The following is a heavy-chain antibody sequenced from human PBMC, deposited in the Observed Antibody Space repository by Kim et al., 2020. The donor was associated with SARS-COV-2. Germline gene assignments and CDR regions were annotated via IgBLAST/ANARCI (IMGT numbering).Heavy chain of an antibody. J-gene: IGHJ4*02. D-gene: IGHD6-19*01. CDR3: AKGGVAVAGKGVWDFDY. V-gene: IGHV3-30*02. Sequence: VKGRFTISRDNSKNTLYLQMNSLRAEDTAVYYCAKGGVAVAGKGVWDFDYWGQGTLVTVSS.